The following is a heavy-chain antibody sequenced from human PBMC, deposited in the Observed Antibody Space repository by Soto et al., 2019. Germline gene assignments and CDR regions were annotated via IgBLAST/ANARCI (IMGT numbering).Heavy chain of an antibody. D-gene: IGHD6-19*01. V-gene: IGHV3-23*01. CDR3: AKDREGGQWLVRKGYGMDV. Sequence: VQLLESGGGLVQPGGSLRLSCEASGFSFSSYAMSWVRQASGKGLEWVSVIGGTGDNTNYADSVKGRFTISRDNSKNMLYLQMNSLRTEDTAIYYCAKDREGGQWLVRKGYGMDVWGQGTTVSVSS. J-gene: IGHJ6*02. CDR2: IGGTGDNT. CDR1: GFSFSSYA.